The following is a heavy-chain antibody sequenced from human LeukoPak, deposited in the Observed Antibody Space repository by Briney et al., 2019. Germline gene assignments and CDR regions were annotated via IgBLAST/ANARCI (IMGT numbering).Heavy chain of an antibody. V-gene: IGHV4-59*01. D-gene: IGHD2-15*01. CDR3: AREVLCSGGSCYSGFDY. CDR1: GGSISSYY. J-gene: IGHJ4*02. CDR2: IYYSGST. Sequence: PSETLSLTCTVSGGSISSYYWSWIRQPPGKGLEWLGYIYYSGSTNYNPSLKSRVTISVDTSKNQFSLKLSSVTAADTAVYYCAREVLCSGGSCYSGFDYWGQGTLVTVSS.